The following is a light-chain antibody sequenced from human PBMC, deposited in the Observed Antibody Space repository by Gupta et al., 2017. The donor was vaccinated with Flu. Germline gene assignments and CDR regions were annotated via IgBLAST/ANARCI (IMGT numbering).Light chain of an antibody. Sequence: SYVLIQPPSVSVAPGQTARITFGGNNIGSKSVHWYQQKPGQAPLLVVYDDSDRPSGIPERCSGSNSGNTATLTISRVEAGDEADYYCQVWDSSSDHWVFGAGTKLTVL. V-gene: IGLV3-21*02. CDR1: NIGSKS. J-gene: IGLJ3*02. CDR3: QVWDSSSDHWV. CDR2: DDS.